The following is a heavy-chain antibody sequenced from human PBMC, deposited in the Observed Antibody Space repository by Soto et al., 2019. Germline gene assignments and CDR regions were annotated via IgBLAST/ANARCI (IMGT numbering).Heavy chain of an antibody. CDR1: GFTFSSYA. J-gene: IGHJ4*02. CDR3: AKDSRYYDSSGYYDY. CDR2: ISGSGGST. V-gene: IGHV3-23*01. D-gene: IGHD3-22*01. Sequence: WSLRLSCAASGFTFSSYAMSWVRQAPGKGLEWVSAISGSGGSTYYADSVKGRFTISRDNSKNTLYLQMNSLRAEDTAVYYCAKDSRYYDSSGYYDYWGQGTLVTVSS.